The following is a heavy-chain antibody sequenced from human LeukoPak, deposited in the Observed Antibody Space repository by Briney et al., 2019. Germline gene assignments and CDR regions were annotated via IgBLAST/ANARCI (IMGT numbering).Heavy chain of an antibody. J-gene: IGHJ6*02. V-gene: IGHV3-30*02. Sequence: GGSLRLSCAASGFTFSSYGMHWVRQAPGKGLEWVAFIRYDGSNKYYADSVKGRFTISRDNSKNTLYLQMNSLRAEDTAVYYCARDDYCSGGSCYSYYYYYGMDVWGQGTTVTVSS. CDR2: IRYDGSNK. CDR3: ARDDYCSGGSCYSYYYYYGMDV. D-gene: IGHD2-15*01. CDR1: GFTFSSYG.